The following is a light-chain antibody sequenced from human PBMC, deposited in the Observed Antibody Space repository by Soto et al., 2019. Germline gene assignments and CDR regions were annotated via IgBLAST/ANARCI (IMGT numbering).Light chain of an antibody. J-gene: IGKJ5*01. Sequence: EIVLTQSPGTLSLSPGERATLSCRASQSVSSSYLAWYQQKPGQAPRLLIYGASSRATGIPDRFSGSGSGTDFTLTISRLGPEDFAVYYCQQYGSSPLLTFGQGTRLEIK. CDR1: QSVSSSY. CDR3: QQYGSSPLLT. V-gene: IGKV3-20*01. CDR2: GAS.